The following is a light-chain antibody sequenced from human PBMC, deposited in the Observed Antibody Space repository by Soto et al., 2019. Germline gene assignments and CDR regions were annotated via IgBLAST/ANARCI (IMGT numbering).Light chain of an antibody. J-gene: IGKJ5*01. CDR3: QQRHMWPIT. CDR1: QSVSSC. Sequence: EIVLTQSPGTLSLSPGERATLSCRASQSVSSCLGWHQHKPGQAPSLLIYDASNRATGIPARFSGSGSGTDFTLTISSLEPEDSAVYYCQQRHMWPITFGQGTRLEIK. CDR2: DAS. V-gene: IGKV3-11*01.